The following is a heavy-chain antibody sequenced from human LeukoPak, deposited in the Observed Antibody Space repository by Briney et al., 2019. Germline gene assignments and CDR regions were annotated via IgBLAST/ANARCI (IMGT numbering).Heavy chain of an antibody. CDR2: IIPIFGTA. D-gene: IGHD5-24*01. CDR1: GGTFSSYA. V-gene: IGHV1-69*05. Sequence: SVKVSCKASGGTFSSYAISWVRQAPGQGLEWMGRIIPIFGTANYAQKFQGRVTITTDESTSTAYMELSSLRSEDTAVYYCARVRVDGYNVPYYFDYWGQGILVTVSS. J-gene: IGHJ4*02. CDR3: ARVRVDGYNVPYYFDY.